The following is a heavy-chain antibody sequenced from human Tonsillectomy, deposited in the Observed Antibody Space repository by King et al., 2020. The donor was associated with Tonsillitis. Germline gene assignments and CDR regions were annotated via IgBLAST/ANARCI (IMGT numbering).Heavy chain of an antibody. J-gene: IGHJ5*02. Sequence: VQLQESGPGLVKPSQTLSLTCTVSGASISGGDYYCTWIRKHPRKGLGWMWYIYYSENTFYNPSLKSRLTISLDTTTNQFTLNLNSVTAADTAVYYCGRYEGGVFDPWGPGTLVTVSS. V-gene: IGHV4-31*03. CDR1: GASISGGDYY. D-gene: IGHD2-15*01. CDR2: IYYSENT. CDR3: GRYEGGVFDP.